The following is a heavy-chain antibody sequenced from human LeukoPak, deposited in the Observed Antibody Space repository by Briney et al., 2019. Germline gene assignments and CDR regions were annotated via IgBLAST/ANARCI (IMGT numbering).Heavy chain of an antibody. V-gene: IGHV4-34*01. CDR3: ARGRVGYCSSTSCYRWFDP. Sequence: SETLSLICAVYGGSFSGYYRSWIRQPPGKGLEWIGEINHSGSTNYNPSLKSRVTISVDTSKNQFSLKLSSVTAADTAVYYCARGRVGYCSSTSCYRWFDPWGQGTLVTVSS. J-gene: IGHJ5*02. CDR1: GGSFSGYY. D-gene: IGHD2-2*01. CDR2: INHSGST.